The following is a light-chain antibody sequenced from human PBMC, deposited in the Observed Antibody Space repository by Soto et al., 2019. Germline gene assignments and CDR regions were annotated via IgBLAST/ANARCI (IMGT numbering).Light chain of an antibody. CDR2: DTS. V-gene: IGKV1-33*01. Sequence: DIHMTQSPSSLSASVGDRVTITCQASQDIINSLNLYQQKAGQAPKLLIYDTSNLETGVTSRFSGSGSGTDFTLTISSLQADDIATYYCQQHDNVPYTFGQGTRLEIK. CDR3: QQHDNVPYT. J-gene: IGKJ2*01. CDR1: QDIINS.